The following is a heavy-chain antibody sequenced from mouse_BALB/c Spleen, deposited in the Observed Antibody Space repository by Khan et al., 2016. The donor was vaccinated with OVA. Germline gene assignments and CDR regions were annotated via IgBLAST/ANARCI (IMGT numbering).Heavy chain of an antibody. CDR3: ARIRGGDFDY. Sequence: VQLKESGPGLVKPSQSLSLTCTVTGYSITSDYAWNWIRQFPGNNLEWMGYISYSGNPKYTPSLKSRISITRDTSKNQFFLQLNSVTIEDTATNYCARIRGGDFDYWGQGTTLTVSS. CDR1: GYSITSDYA. D-gene: IGHD3-3*01. J-gene: IGHJ2*01. CDR2: ISYSGNP. V-gene: IGHV3-2*02.